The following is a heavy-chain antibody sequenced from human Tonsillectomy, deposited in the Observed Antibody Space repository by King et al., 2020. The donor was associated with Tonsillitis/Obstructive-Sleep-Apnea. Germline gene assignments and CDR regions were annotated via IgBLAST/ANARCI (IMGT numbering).Heavy chain of an antibody. V-gene: IGHV2-5*02. Sequence: TLKESGPTLVKPTQTLTLTCTFSGFSLSTSGVAVGWIRQPPGKALEWLALIYWDDDKRYSPSLKNRLTITKDTSKNHVVLTMTNLDPVDTATYYCAHRRTRGGETFFGAGAFDYGGQEPLAPVS. CDR3: AHRRTRGGETFFGAGAFDY. CDR2: IYWDDDK. CDR1: GFSLSTSGVA. J-gene: IGHJ4*02. D-gene: IGHD3-3*01.